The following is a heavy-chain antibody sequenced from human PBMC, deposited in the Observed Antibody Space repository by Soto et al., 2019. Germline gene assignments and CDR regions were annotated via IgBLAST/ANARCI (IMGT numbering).Heavy chain of an antibody. CDR1: GGSISSGDYY. CDR3: AVGYGDYSSMGYFDY. CDR2: IYYSGST. Sequence: SETLSLTCTVSGGSISSGDYYWSWIRQPPGKGLEWIGYIYYSGSTYYNPSLKSRVTISVDTSKNQFSLKLSSVTAADTAVYYCAVGYGDYSSMGYFDYWGQGTLVTVSS. V-gene: IGHV4-30-4*01. J-gene: IGHJ4*02. D-gene: IGHD4-17*01.